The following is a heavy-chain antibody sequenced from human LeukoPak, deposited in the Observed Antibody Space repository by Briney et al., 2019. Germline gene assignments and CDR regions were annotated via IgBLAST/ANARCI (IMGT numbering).Heavy chain of an antibody. CDR3: ARDRDCSSTSCPYDY. V-gene: IGHV3-66*01. Sequence: PGGSLRLSCAASGFTVSSNYMSWVRQAPGKGLEWVSLIYSGGSTYYADSVKGRFTISRDNSKNTLYLQMNSLRAEDTAVYYCARDRDCSSTSCPYDYWGQGTLVTVSS. CDR2: IYSGGST. CDR1: GFTVSSNY. J-gene: IGHJ4*02. D-gene: IGHD2-2*01.